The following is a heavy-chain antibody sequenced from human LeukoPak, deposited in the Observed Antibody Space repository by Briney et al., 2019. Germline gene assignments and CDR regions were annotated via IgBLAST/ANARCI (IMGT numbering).Heavy chain of an antibody. CDR3: AKGLGYCSSTSCYATEGFDY. D-gene: IGHD2-2*01. CDR2: ISAYNGNT. Sequence: ASVKVSCKASGYTFTSYGISWVRQAPGQGLEWMGWISAYNGNTNYAQKLQGRVTMTTDTSTSTAYMELRSLRSEDTAVYYCAKGLGYCSSTSCYATEGFDYWGQGTLVTVSS. CDR1: GYTFTSYG. V-gene: IGHV1-18*01. J-gene: IGHJ4*02.